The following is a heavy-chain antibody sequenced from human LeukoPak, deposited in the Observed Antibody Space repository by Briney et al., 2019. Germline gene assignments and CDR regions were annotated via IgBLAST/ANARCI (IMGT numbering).Heavy chain of an antibody. Sequence: ASVKVSCMACIYTFTGYYMHWVRQAPGQGLEWMGRINPNSGGTNYAQKFQGRVTMTRDTSISTAYMELSRLRSDDTAVYYCARDRPRCSGGSCYSWDYWGQGTLVTASA. CDR1: IYTFTGYY. V-gene: IGHV1-2*06. CDR3: ARDRPRCSGGSCYSWDY. D-gene: IGHD2-15*01. CDR2: INPNSGGT. J-gene: IGHJ4*02.